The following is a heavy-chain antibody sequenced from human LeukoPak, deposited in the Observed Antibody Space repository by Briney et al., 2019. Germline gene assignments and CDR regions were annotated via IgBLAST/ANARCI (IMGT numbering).Heavy chain of an antibody. Sequence: GASVKVSCKASGGTFSSYAISWVRQAPGQGLEWMGGIIPLFGTANYAQKFQGRVTITADESTSTGYMELSSLRSEDTAVYYCARGYCSSTSCYDGSYYYYMDVWGKGTTVTVSS. CDR3: ARGYCSSTSCYDGSYYYYMDV. D-gene: IGHD2-2*01. J-gene: IGHJ6*03. CDR2: IIPLFGTA. CDR1: GGTFSSYA. V-gene: IGHV1-69*13.